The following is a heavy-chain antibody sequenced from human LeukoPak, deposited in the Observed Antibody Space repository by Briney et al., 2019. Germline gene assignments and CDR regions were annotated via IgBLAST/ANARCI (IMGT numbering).Heavy chain of an antibody. D-gene: IGHD4-17*01. J-gene: IGHJ4*02. Sequence: GASVKVSCKASGYTFTDYYMHWVRQTPGQGLEWMGWINPNSGGTNYPQNFQGWVTMTRDTSISTAYMELSRLRSDDTAVYYCARAPQDGLDYWGQGTLVTVSS. CDR1: GYTFTDYY. CDR2: INPNSGGT. V-gene: IGHV1-2*04. CDR3: ARAPQDGLDY.